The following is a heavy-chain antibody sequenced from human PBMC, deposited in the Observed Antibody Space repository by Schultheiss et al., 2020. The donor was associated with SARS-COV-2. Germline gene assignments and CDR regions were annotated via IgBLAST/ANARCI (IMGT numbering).Heavy chain of an antibody. Sequence: SETLSLTCAVSGGSISSSNWWSWVRQPPGKGLEWIGEIYHSGSTNYNPSLKSRVTISIDKSKNQFSLNLNSVTAADTAVYYCARGYHMVRGVFGYWGQGTLVTVSS. CDR3: ARGYHMVRGVFGY. CDR2: IYHSGST. CDR1: GGSISSSNW. V-gene: IGHV4-4*02. J-gene: IGHJ4*02. D-gene: IGHD3-10*01.